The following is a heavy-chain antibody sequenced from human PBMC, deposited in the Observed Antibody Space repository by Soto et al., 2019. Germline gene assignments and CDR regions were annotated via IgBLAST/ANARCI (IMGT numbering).Heavy chain of an antibody. CDR3: ARGRHITMIGLGGFGY. CDR2: IGTAGDT. J-gene: IGHJ4*02. CDR1: GFTFSSYD. D-gene: IGHD3-22*01. V-gene: IGHV3-13*04. Sequence: EVQLVESGGGLVQPGGSLRLSCAASGFTFSSYDIHWVRQATGKGLEWVSSIGTAGDTYYPGSVKGRFTISRENAKNSLYLQMNSLSAGDTAVYYGARGRHITMIGLGGFGYWGQGTLVTVSS.